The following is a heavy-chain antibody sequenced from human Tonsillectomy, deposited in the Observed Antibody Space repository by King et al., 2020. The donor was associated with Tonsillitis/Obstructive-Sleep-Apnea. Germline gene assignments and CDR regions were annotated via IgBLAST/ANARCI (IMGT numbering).Heavy chain of an antibody. CDR2: IYYSGST. V-gene: IGHV4-59*01. J-gene: IGHJ4*02. Sequence: VQLQESGPGLVKPSETLSLTCTVSGGSISSYYWSWIRQPPGKGLEWIGYIYYSGSTNYNPSLKSRVTISVDTSKNQFSLKLSSVTAADTAVYYCARGRRYSSGWYNDYWGQGTLVTVYS. D-gene: IGHD6-19*01. CDR3: ARGRRYSSGWYNDY. CDR1: GGSISSYY.